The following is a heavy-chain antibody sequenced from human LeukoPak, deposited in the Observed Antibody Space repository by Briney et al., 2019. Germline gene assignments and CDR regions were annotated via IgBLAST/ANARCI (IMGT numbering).Heavy chain of an antibody. V-gene: IGHV1-69*06. CDR1: GGTLSSYA. D-gene: IGHD3-10*01. J-gene: IGHJ4*02. CDR3: ARGSWFGEGGVVPTFDY. Sequence: ASVKVSCKASGGTLSSYAISWVRQAPGQGLEWMGGIIPIFGTANYAQKFQGRVTITADKSTSTAYMELSSLGSEDTAVYYCARGSWFGEGGVVPTFDYWGQGTLVTVSS. CDR2: IIPIFGTA.